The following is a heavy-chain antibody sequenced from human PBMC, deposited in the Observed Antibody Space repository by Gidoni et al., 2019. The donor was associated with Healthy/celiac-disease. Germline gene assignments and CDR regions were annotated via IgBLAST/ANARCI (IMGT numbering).Heavy chain of an antibody. CDR2: IYYSGST. Sequence: QVQLQESGPGLVQPSQTLSLTCTVSCVSISSGGYYWSWIRQHPGKGLEWIGYIYYSGSTYYNPSLKSRVTIAGDTSKNQFSLKLSSVTAADTAVYYWARALDSSSDDNWFDPWGQGTLVTVSS. CDR3: ARALDSSSDDNWFDP. V-gene: IGHV4-31*03. D-gene: IGHD6-13*01. CDR1: CVSISSGGYY. J-gene: IGHJ5*02.